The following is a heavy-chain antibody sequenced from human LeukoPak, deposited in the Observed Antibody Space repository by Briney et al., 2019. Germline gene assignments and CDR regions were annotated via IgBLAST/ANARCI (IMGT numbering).Heavy chain of an antibody. CDR2: IDPNSGDT. CDR1: GYTFTGYY. CDR3: ARVIAAVTSKGVLHY. V-gene: IGHV1-2*06. Sequence: ASVKVSCKASGYTFTGYYMHWVRQAPGQGFEWIGRIDPNSGDTNFAQKFQGRVTMTRDTSITTAYMELSRLRSDDTAVYYCARVIAAVTSKGVLHYWGQGTLVTVSS. D-gene: IGHD6-19*01. J-gene: IGHJ4*02.